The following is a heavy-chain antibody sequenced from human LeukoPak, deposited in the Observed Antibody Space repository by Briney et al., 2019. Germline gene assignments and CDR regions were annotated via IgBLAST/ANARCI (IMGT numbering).Heavy chain of an antibody. V-gene: IGHV1-2*02. CDR1: GYTFTGYY. D-gene: IGHD2-15*01. Sequence: ASVKVSCKASGYTFTGYYMHWVRQAPGQGLEWMGWINPNSGGTNYAQKFQGRVTMTRDTSISTAYMELSRLRSDDTAVYYCARAGGYCGRISCPYYFDYWGQGSLVAVSS. CDR3: ARAGGYCGRISCPYYFDY. CDR2: INPNSGGT. J-gene: IGHJ4*02.